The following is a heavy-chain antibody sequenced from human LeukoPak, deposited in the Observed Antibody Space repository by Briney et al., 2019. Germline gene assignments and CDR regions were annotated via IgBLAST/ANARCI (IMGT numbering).Heavy chain of an antibody. J-gene: IGHJ6*03. D-gene: IGHD2-15*01. CDR2: IRSKAYGGTT. CDR1: GFTFGDYA. V-gene: IGHV3-49*04. CDR3: SRVASLGYYYYMDV. Sequence: PGGSLRLSRTASGFTFGDYAMSWVRQAPGKGLEWVGFIRSKAYGGTTEYAAPVKGRFTISRDDSKSIAYLQMNSLKTEDTAVYYCSRVASLGYYYYMDVWGKGTTVTVSS.